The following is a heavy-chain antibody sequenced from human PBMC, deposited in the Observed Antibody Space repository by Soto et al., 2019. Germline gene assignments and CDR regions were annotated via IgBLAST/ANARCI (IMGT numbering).Heavy chain of an antibody. V-gene: IGHV1-2*04. CDR1: GYTFTGYY. Sequence: GASVKVSCKASGYTFTGYYMHWVRQAPGQGLEWMGWINPNSGGTNYAQKFQGWVTMTRDTSISTAYMELSRLRSDDTAVYYCARGGGIAAPYYYYYYYMDVWGKGTTVTVSS. CDR3: ARGGGIAAPYYYYYYYMDV. CDR2: INPNSGGT. J-gene: IGHJ6*03. D-gene: IGHD6-6*01.